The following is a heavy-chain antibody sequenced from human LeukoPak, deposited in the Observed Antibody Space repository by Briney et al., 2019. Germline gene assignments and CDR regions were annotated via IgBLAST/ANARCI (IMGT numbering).Heavy chain of an antibody. D-gene: IGHD3-3*01. Sequence: GGSLRLSCAASGFTFSSYWMSWVRQAPGKGLEWVANIKQDGSEKYYVDSVKGRFTISRDNAKNSLYLQMNSLRAEDTAVYYCARDDGGYYDFWSGYLDYYYGMDVWGQGTTVTVSS. CDR3: ARDDGGYYDFWSGYLDYYYGMDV. J-gene: IGHJ6*02. V-gene: IGHV3-7*03. CDR2: IKQDGSEK. CDR1: GFTFSSYW.